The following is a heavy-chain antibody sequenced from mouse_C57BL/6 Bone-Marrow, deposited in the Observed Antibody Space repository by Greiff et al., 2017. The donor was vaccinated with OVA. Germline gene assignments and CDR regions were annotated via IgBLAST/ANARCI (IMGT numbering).Heavy chain of an antibody. J-gene: IGHJ1*03. V-gene: IGHV12-3*01. CDR1: GFPITSGYY. D-gene: IGHD3-3*01. Sequence: VQLQQSGPGLVKPSQSLFLTCSITGFPITSGYYWIWIRQSPGKPLEWMGYITHSGETFYNPSLQSPISITRETSKNQFFLQLNSVTTEDTAMYYCAGDRRGLGPWYFDVWGTGTTVTVSS. CDR3: AGDRRGLGPWYFDV. CDR2: ITHSGET.